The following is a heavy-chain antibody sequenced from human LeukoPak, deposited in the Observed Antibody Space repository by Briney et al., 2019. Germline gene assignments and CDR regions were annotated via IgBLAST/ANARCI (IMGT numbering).Heavy chain of an antibody. Sequence: SETLSLTCAVSGGSISSGGYSWSWIRQPPGKGLEWIGYIYHSGSTYYNPSLKSRVTISVDRSKNQFSLKLSSVTVPDTAVYYCVRGSGGSSDYWGQGTLVTVSS. D-gene: IGHD2-15*01. CDR3: VRGSGGSSDY. V-gene: IGHV4-30-2*01. CDR1: GGSISSGGYS. CDR2: IYHSGST. J-gene: IGHJ4*02.